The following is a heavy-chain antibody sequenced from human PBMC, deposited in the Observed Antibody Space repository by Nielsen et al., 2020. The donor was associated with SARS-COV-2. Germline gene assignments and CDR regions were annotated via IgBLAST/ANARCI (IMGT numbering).Heavy chain of an antibody. V-gene: IGHV3-20*01. J-gene: IGHJ4*02. CDR3: ARDRRVRGIMDY. CDR1: GFTFSNAW. CDR2: FNSNGGDT. Sequence: GGSLRLSCAASGFTFSNAWMSWVRQVPGKGLEWVSGFNSNGGDTGYADSVKGRFTISRDNAKNSVFLHMNSLRVEDTALYHCARDRRVRGIMDYWGQGTLVTVSS. D-gene: IGHD3-10*01.